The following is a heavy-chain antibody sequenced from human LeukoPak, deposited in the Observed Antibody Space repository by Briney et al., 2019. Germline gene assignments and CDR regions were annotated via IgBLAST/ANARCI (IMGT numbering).Heavy chain of an antibody. CDR2: IYSGGSA. Sequence: GGSLRLSCAASGFTVSSNYMSWVRQAPGKGLERVSVIYSGGSAYYADSVKGRFTISRDNSKNTLYLQMNSLRAEDTAVYYCAREWERDWGQGTLVTVSS. CDR3: AREWERD. CDR1: GFTVSSNY. V-gene: IGHV3-53*01. D-gene: IGHD1-26*01. J-gene: IGHJ4*02.